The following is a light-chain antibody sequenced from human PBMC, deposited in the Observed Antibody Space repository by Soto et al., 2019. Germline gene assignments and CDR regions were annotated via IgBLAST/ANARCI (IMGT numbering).Light chain of an antibody. V-gene: IGLV1-44*01. CDR1: SSNIGSNT. CDR2: FSN. Sequence: QLVLTQPPSASGTPGLRVTISCSGSSSNIGSNTVNWYKQLPGTAPKLLIYFSNQRPSGVPDRFSGSKSGTSASLAISGLQSGDEADYYCAAWDDSLNGQEVFGGGTKLTVL. J-gene: IGLJ2*01. CDR3: AAWDDSLNGQEV.